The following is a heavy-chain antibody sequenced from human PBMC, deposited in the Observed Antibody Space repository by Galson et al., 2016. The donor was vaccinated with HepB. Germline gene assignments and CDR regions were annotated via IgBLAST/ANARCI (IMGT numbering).Heavy chain of an antibody. D-gene: IGHD6-19*01. Sequence: SLRLSCAASGFTFSSCAMSWVRQAPGKGLEWVSGISRSCDRTYYAESMRGRFTISRDNSKNMLYLQMSSLRAEDTALYYCLKEYPQEAVAWGQGTLVTVSS. CDR1: GFTFSSCA. J-gene: IGHJ1*01. CDR3: LKEYPQEAVA. V-gene: IGHV3-23*01. CDR2: ISRSCDRT.